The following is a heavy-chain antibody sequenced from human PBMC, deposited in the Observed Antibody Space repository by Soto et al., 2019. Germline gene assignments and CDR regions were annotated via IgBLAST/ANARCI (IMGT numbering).Heavy chain of an antibody. D-gene: IGHD3-16*02. CDR2: IYPGDSDT. J-gene: IGHJ3*02. V-gene: IGHV5-51*01. CDR1: GYSFTSYW. CDR3: ARHYDYVWGSYRQYAFDI. Sequence: ESLKISCKGSGYSFTSYWIGWVRQMPGKGLEWMGIIYPGDSDTRYSPSFQGQVTISADKSISTAYLQWSSLKASDTAMYYCARHYDYVWGSYRQYAFDIWGQGTMVTVSS.